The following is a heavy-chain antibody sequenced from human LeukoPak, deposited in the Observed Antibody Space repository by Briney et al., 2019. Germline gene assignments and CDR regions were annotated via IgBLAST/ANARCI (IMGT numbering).Heavy chain of an antibody. V-gene: IGHV3-33*01. D-gene: IGHD3-22*01. CDR3: ARVFGMIAFLYGMDV. J-gene: IGHJ6*02. CDR2: TWYDGSNK. Sequence: PGRSLRLSCAASGFTFSSYGMHWVRQAPGKGLEWVAVTWYDGSNKYYADSVKGRFTISRDNSKNTLYLQMNSLRAEDAAVYYCARVFGMIAFLYGMDVWGQGTTVTVSS. CDR1: GFTFSSYG.